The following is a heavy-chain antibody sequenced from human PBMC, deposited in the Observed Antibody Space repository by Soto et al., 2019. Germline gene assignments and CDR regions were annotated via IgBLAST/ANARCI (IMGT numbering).Heavy chain of an antibody. Sequence: SETLSLTCTVSGGSISSSGYYWGWIRQPPGKGLEWIGNIYYTGNTYYNPSLKSRVTISVDTSKNQFSLKLNSVSAADTAVYYCARGPSGDKVDYWGQGTLVTVSS. CDR3: ARGPSGDKVDY. J-gene: IGHJ4*02. D-gene: IGHD7-27*01. CDR2: IYYTGNT. V-gene: IGHV4-39*01. CDR1: GGSISSSGYY.